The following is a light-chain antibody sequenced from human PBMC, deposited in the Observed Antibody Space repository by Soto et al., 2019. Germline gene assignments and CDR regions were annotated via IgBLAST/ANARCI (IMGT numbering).Light chain of an antibody. CDR3: QQYNSYST. Sequence: DIQMTQSPSSLSASCGDRVTITCRASPGISNYLAWYQQKPGKVPQLLIYAASTSQSGVPSRFTGSGSGTDFTITIRSLQPDDFATYYCQQYNSYSTFGQGTRLEIK. V-gene: IGKV1-27*01. CDR1: PGISNY. J-gene: IGKJ5*01. CDR2: AAS.